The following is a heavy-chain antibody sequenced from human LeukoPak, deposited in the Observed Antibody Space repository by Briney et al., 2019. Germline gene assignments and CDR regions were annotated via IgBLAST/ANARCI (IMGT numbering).Heavy chain of an antibody. CDR1: GYTFTGYY. D-gene: IGHD6-19*01. V-gene: IGHV1-2*02. CDR3: ARDGIAVAGKGWFDP. CDR2: INPNSGGT. Sequence: ASVKVSCKASGYTFTGYYMHWVRQAPGQGLERMGWINPNSGGTNYAQKFQGRVTMTRDTSISTAYMELNRLRSDDTAVYYCARDGIAVAGKGWFDPWGQGTLVTVSS. J-gene: IGHJ5*02.